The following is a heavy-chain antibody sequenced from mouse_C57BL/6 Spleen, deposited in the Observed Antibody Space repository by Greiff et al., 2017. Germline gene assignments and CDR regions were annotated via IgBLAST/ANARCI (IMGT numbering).Heavy chain of an antibody. Sequence: EVQVVESGGGLVKPGGSLKLSCAASGFTFSSYAMSWVRQTPEKRLEWVATISDGGSYTYYPDNVKGRFTISRDNAKNNLYLQMSHLKSEDTAMYYCAREPTMVTTAMDDWGQGTSVTVSS. CDR3: AREPTMVTTAMDD. V-gene: IGHV5-4*01. J-gene: IGHJ4*01. CDR1: GFTFSSYA. CDR2: ISDGGSYT. D-gene: IGHD2-9*01.